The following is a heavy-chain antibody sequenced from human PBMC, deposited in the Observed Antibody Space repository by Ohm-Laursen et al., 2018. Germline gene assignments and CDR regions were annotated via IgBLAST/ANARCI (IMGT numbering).Heavy chain of an antibody. D-gene: IGHD3-22*01. CDR3: AREDSSGYYQTYYLDY. V-gene: IGHV1-18*01. Sequence: ASVKVSCKASGYTFTSYGISWVRQAPGHGLEWMGWISAYNGNTNYAQKLQGRVTMTTDTSTSTAYMELRCLRSDDTAVYYCAREDSSGYYQTYYLDYWGQGTLVTVSS. CDR1: GYTFTSYG. J-gene: IGHJ4*02. CDR2: ISAYNGNT.